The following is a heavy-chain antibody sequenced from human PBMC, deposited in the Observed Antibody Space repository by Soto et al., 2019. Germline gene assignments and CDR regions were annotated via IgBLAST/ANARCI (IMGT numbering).Heavy chain of an antibody. CDR3: AKDLISYMDV. CDR2: ISYDGSNK. CDR1: GFTFSSFG. V-gene: IGHV3-30*18. J-gene: IGHJ6*03. Sequence: PGGSLRLSCAASGFTFSSFGIHWVRQAPGKGLEWLALISYDGSNKYYADSVKGRFTISRDNSKNTLYLQMNSLRPEDTSVYYCAKDLISYMDVWGKGTTVTVSS.